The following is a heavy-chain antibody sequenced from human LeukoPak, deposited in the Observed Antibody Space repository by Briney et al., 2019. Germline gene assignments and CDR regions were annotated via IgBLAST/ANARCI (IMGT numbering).Heavy chain of an antibody. CDR1: GFTFSSYG. CDR3: AKDRRTTVTTSYLDY. CDR2: ISYDGSNK. Sequence: PGRSLRLSCAASGFTFSSYGMHWVRQAPGKGLEWVAVISYDGSNKYYADSVKGRFTISRDNSKNTLYLQTNSLRAEDTAVYYCAKDRRTTVTTSYLDYWGQGTLVTVSS. J-gene: IGHJ4*02. V-gene: IGHV3-30*18. D-gene: IGHD4-11*01.